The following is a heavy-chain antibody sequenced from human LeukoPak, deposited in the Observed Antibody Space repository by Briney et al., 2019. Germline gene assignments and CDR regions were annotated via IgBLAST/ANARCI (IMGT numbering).Heavy chain of an antibody. V-gene: IGHV3-23*01. J-gene: IGHJ4*02. CDR1: GFTFSSYA. CDR2: ISGSGGST. CDR3: VSSHSRGVIDY. Sequence: PGGSLRLSCAASGFTFSSYAMSWVRQAPGKGLEWVSAISGSGGSTYHADSVKGRFTISRDNSKNTLYLQMNSLRAEDTAVYYCVSSHSRGVIDYWGQGTLVTVSS. D-gene: IGHD3-10*01.